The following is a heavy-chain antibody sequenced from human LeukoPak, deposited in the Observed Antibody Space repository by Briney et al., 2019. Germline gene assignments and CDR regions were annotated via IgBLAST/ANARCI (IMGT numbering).Heavy chain of an antibody. Sequence: GGSLRLSCAASGFTFSSYEMNWVRQAPGEGLEGVSYISSSGGNINYADSVKGRFTISRDNAKNSLYLQMNSLRVEDTAVYYCARYRFYGSGSYAHFDYWGQGTLVTVSS. CDR3: ARYRFYGSGSYAHFDY. D-gene: IGHD3-10*01. CDR1: GFTFSSYE. CDR2: ISSSGGNI. J-gene: IGHJ4*02. V-gene: IGHV3-48*03.